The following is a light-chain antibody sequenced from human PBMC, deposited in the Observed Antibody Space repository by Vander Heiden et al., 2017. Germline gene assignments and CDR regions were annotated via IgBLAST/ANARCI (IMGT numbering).Light chain of an antibody. CDR1: PRVFYSSNNVSC. V-gene: IGKV4-1*01. Sequence: DIVMTQTPAAMAVSLGDKSSINCKSSPRVFYSSNNVSCLSWCQQQPPQPPPLLIFCASTRESRVPARFFSGGSGAKYFPPTSSLRADDESVDYCQQYHSTSHTFGQGTKLEIK. J-gene: IGKJ2*01. CDR2: CAS. CDR3: QQYHSTSHT.